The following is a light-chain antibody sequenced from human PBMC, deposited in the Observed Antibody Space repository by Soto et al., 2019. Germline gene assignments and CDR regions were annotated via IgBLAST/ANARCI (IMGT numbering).Light chain of an antibody. V-gene: IGLV2-8*01. J-gene: IGLJ1*01. Sequence: QSALTQPPSASGSPGQSVTFSCTGTSSDVGTYDYVSWYQQYPGEAPKLLIYGVTRRPSGVPDRFSGSKSGNTAALTVSGLQAEDEAYYYCSSYAGRSMYVFGTGTKDTVL. CDR2: GVT. CDR3: SSYAGRSMYV. CDR1: SSDVGTYDY.